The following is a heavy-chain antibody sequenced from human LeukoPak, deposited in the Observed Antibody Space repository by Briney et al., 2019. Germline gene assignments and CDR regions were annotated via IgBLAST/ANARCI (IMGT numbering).Heavy chain of an antibody. CDR2: IWYGGSNK. J-gene: IGHJ4*02. CDR1: GFTFSSYG. Sequence: GGSLRLSCAASGFTFSSYGMHWVRQAPGKGLEWVAVIWYGGSNKYYADSVKGRFTISRDNPKNTLYLQMNSLRAEDTAVYYCAKKGYYDGSGYYMYYFDHWGQGTLVTVSS. D-gene: IGHD3-22*01. CDR3: AKKGYYDGSGYYMYYFDH. V-gene: IGHV3-30*02.